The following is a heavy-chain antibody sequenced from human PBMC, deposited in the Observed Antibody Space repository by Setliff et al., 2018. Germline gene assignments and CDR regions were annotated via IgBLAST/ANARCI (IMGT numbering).Heavy chain of an antibody. CDR1: GGSISSHY. CDR2: LYTSGDT. V-gene: IGHV4-4*07. J-gene: IGHJ4*02. D-gene: IGHD6-19*01. CDR3: ARGRAGHSGH. Sequence: SETLSLTCTVSGGSISSHYWTWIRQPAGKGLEWIGRLYTSGDTDYNPSLKSRVSMSLDTSKNHVSLKLSSVTAADTAVYYCARGRAGHSGHWGQGTLVTVSS.